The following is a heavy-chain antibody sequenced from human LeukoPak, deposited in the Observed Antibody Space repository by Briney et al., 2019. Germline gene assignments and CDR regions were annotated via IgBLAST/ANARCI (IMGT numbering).Heavy chain of an antibody. D-gene: IGHD3-10*01. CDR1: GFTVSNNY. Sequence: PGGSLRLSCAASGFTVSNNYMSWVRQAPGKGLEWVSLIYSGGSTYYADAVKGRFSISRDNSKNTLSLQMNSLRADDTAVYYCSGSGSYYFNPYYFDYWGQGTLVTVSS. J-gene: IGHJ4*02. V-gene: IGHV3-66*01. CDR3: SGSGSYYFNPYYFDY. CDR2: IYSGGST.